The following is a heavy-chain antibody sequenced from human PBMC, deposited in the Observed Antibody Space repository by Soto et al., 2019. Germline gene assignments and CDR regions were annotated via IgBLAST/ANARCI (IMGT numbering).Heavy chain of an antibody. J-gene: IGHJ4*02. Sequence: QVQLVQSGAEVKKPGASVKVSCKASGYTFTSYGISWVRQVPGQGLEWMGWISAYNGNTNYAQKLQGRVTMTTDTSTSTAYMELRSLRSDDTAVYYCARDLREQLVPLFKDYWGQGTLVTVSS. D-gene: IGHD6-6*01. V-gene: IGHV1-18*01. CDR3: ARDLREQLVPLFKDY. CDR2: ISAYNGNT. CDR1: GYTFTSYG.